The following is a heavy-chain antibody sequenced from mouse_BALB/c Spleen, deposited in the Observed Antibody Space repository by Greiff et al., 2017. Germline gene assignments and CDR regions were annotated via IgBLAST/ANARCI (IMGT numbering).Heavy chain of an antibody. V-gene: IGHV5-6-5*01. CDR3: ARGDGYCDY. J-gene: IGHJ2*01. Sequence: EVMLVESGGGLVKPGGSLKLSCAASGFTFSSYAMSWVRQTPEKRLEWVASISSGGSTYYPDSVKGRFTISRDNARNILYLQMSRLRAEDTAVYYCARGDGYCDYWGQGTTLTVSS. D-gene: IGHD2-3*01. CDR1: GFTFSSYA. CDR2: ISSGGST.